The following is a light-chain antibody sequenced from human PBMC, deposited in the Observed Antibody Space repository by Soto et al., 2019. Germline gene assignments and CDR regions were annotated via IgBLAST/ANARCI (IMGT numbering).Light chain of an antibody. J-gene: IGLJ2*01. Sequence: QSALTQPASVSGSPGQSITISCTGTSSDVGSYNLVSWYQQHPGKAPKLMSYDGSKRPSGVSNRFSGSNSGNTASLTISGLQDEDEADYCRCSYAGSSTLVFGGGTKLTVL. CDR1: SSDVGSYNL. V-gene: IGLV2-23*01. CDR2: DGS. CDR3: CSYAGSSTLV.